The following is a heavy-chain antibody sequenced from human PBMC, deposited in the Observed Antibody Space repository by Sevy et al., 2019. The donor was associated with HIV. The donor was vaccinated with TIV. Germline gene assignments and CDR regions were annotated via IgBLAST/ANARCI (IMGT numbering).Heavy chain of an antibody. J-gene: IGHJ4*02. D-gene: IGHD5-12*01. CDR1: GFTFSDYD. CDR3: AGGEGYRGLYFDY. Sequence: GGSLRLSCEASGFTFSDYDMHWVRQAPGKGLEWVALILSDGSQKYYEDSVKGRFTISRDNSKNTVYLQMNSLRANDTAVFYCAGGEGYRGLYFDYWGQGSLLTVSS. CDR2: ILSDGSQK. V-gene: IGHV3-30*03.